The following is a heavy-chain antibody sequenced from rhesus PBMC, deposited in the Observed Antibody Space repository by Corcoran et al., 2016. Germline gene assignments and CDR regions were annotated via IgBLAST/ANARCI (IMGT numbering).Heavy chain of an antibody. Sequence: EVQLVESGGGLVQPGGSLRLSCAASGFTFSSYWMYWVRQAPGKGLEWVPRISSEGSSTSYADSVKGRFTISRENAKNSLYLQMNSLRAEDTAVYYCAAAIAAAGTGIDYWGQGVLVTVSS. CDR3: AAAIAAAGTGIDY. CDR2: ISSEGSST. J-gene: IGHJ4*01. V-gene: IGHV3-119*01. CDR1: GFTFSSYW. D-gene: IGHD6-25*01.